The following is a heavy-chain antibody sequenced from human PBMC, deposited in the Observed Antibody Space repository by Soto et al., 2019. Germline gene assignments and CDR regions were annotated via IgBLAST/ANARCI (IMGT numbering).Heavy chain of an antibody. V-gene: IGHV3-23*01. Sequence: EVQLLESGGGLVQPGGSLRLSCAASGFTFSSYAMSWVRQAPGKGLEWVSGISGSGGSTYYADSVKGRFTISRDNSKKTLYLQTNSRRAEATPVYHCAKERGYNYGYDAMDVWGQGTTVTGSS. J-gene: IGHJ6*02. CDR1: GFTFSSYA. CDR3: AKERGYNYGYDAMDV. CDR2: ISGSGGST. D-gene: IGHD5-18*01.